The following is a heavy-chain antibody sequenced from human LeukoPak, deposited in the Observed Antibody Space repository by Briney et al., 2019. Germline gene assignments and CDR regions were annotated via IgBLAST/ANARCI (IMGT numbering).Heavy chain of an antibody. CDR1: GFTFSSYS. V-gene: IGHV3-21*01. J-gene: IGHJ5*02. CDR3: ARDRGVTVRWFDP. Sequence: PGGSLRLSCAGSGFTFSSYSMHWVRQAPGKGLEWVSSISSSSIYIYYADSVKGRFTISRDNAKNSLYLQMNSLRAEDTAVYYCARDRGVTVRWFDPWGQGTLVTVSS. CDR2: ISSSSIYI. D-gene: IGHD3-10*01.